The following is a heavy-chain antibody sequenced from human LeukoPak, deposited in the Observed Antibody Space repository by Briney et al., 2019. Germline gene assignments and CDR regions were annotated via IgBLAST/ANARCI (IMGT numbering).Heavy chain of an antibody. J-gene: IGHJ4*02. V-gene: IGHV1-69*04. D-gene: IGHD1-14*01. Sequence: ASVKVSCKASGGTFSSYAISWVRQAPGQGLEWMGRIIPITGIANQAQKFQGRVTITADRSTSTAYMELSRLRSDDTAVYYCAKDHTIRSFDYWGQGTLVTVSS. CDR1: GGTFSSYA. CDR3: AKDHTIRSFDY. CDR2: IIPITGIA.